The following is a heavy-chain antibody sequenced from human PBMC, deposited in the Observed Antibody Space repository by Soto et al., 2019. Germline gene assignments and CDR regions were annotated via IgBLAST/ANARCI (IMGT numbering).Heavy chain of an antibody. Sequence: GASVKVSCKASGYTFTSYYMHWVRQAPGQGLEWMGIINPSAGSTSYAQKFQGRVTMTRDTSTSTVYMELSSLRSEDTAVYYCASLYCTKGVRYPRYYGMDVCGQGPTVTVSS. CDR2: INPSAGST. V-gene: IGHV1-46*01. CDR3: ASLYCTKGVRYPRYYGMDV. J-gene: IGHJ6*02. CDR1: GYTFTSYY. D-gene: IGHD2-8*01.